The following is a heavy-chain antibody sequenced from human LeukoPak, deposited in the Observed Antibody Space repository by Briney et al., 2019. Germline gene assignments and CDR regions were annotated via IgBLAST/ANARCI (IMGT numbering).Heavy chain of an antibody. CDR1: GFTFSRYA. Sequence: GGSLRLSCAASGFTFSRYAMHWVRQAPGKGLEYVSAINSNGGSTYYGNSVKGRFTISRDNSKNTLFLQLGSLRAEDMAVYYCARGGVVVVPATLDYWGQGALVTVSS. D-gene: IGHD2-15*01. J-gene: IGHJ4*02. V-gene: IGHV3-64*01. CDR3: ARGGVVVVPATLDY. CDR2: INSNGGST.